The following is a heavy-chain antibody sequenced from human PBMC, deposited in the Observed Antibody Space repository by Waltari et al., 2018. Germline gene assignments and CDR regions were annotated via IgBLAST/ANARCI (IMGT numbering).Heavy chain of an antibody. D-gene: IGHD2-15*01. CDR3: ARARAYIIVRGGMDV. CDR2: ISESGYRT. CDR1: GFSFSSLA. J-gene: IGHJ6*02. V-gene: IGHV3-23*04. Sequence: EVQLVESGGGLVQPGGSLRLACEDSGFSFSSLAMNWVRQAPGKGLEWVSTISESGYRTYYADSVKGRFTISRDNSKSTLYLHMSSLRAEDTAVYFWARARAYIIVRGGMDVWGQGTTVTVSS.